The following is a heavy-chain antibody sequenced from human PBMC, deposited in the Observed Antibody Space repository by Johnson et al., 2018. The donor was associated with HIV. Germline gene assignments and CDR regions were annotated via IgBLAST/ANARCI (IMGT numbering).Heavy chain of an antibody. CDR1: GFTFSSYA. D-gene: IGHD3-16*01. Sequence: QVQLVESGGGVVQPGRSLRLSCAASGFTFSSYAMHWVRQAPGKGMDWVAFISYDGTDTYYADSVKGRFNISRDTSKNALYLQMNSLRSGDPAVYYLPNPPPMGAVAFDFWGQGPMVTVSS. CDR2: ISYDGTDT. CDR3: PNPPPMGAVAFDF. J-gene: IGHJ3*01. V-gene: IGHV3-30*04.